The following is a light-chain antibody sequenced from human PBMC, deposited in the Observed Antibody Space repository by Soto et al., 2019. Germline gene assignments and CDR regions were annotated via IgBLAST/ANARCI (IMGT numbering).Light chain of an antibody. CDR2: AAS. V-gene: IGKV1-9*01. CDR1: QGISSY. CDR3: QRLNNYPRT. J-gene: IGKJ5*01. Sequence: IQLTQSPSSLSASVGERVTITCRASQGISSYLAWYQQKPGKTPKLVINAASTLQSGDPSKLRRRGSGKDFTLTISRLQPEDFATEYCQRLNNYPRTFGQGTRMEIK.